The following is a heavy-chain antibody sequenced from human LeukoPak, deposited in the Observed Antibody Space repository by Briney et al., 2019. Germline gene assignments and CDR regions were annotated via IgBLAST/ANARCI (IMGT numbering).Heavy chain of an antibody. CDR3: AKDMGCSSTSCYNDAFDI. CDR2: ISWNSRSI. D-gene: IGHD2-2*01. J-gene: IGHJ3*02. Sequence: GGSLRLSCAASGFTFDDYAMHWVRQAPGKGLEWVSGISWNSRSIGYADSVKGRFTISRDNAKNSLYLQMNSLRAEDMALYYCAKDMGCSSTSCYNDAFDIWGQGTMVTVSS. V-gene: IGHV3-9*03. CDR1: GFTFDDYA.